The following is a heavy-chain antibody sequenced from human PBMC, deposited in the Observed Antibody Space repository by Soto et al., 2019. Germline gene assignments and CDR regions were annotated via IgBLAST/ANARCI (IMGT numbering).Heavy chain of an antibody. D-gene: IGHD2-2*01. CDR3: ARGLHQLPPGGY. V-gene: IGHV4-34*01. CDR2: INHSGST. Sequence: PSETLSLTCAVYGGSFSGYHRSWIRQPPGKGLEWIGEINHSGSTNYNPSLKSRVTISVDTSKNQFSLKLSSVAAADTAVYYCARGLHQLPPGGYWSQGTLVTVSS. CDR1: GGSFSGYH. J-gene: IGHJ4*02.